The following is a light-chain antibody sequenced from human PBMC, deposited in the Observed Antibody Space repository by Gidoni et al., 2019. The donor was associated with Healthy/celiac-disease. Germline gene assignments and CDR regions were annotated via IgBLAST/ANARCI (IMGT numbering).Light chain of an antibody. Sequence: QSVLTPPPSASGTPGQRVTISCSGSSSNIGSNTVNWYQQLPGTAPKLLIYSNNQRPAGVPDRFSGSKSGTSASLAISGLQSEDEADYYCAAWDDSLKVVFGGGTKLTVL. CDR3: AAWDDSLKVV. V-gene: IGLV1-44*01. J-gene: IGLJ2*01. CDR1: SSNIGSNT. CDR2: SNN.